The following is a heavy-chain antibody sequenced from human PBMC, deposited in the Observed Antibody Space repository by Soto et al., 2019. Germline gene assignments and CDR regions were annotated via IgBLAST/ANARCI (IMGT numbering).Heavy chain of an antibody. D-gene: IGHD1-20*01. CDR2: INHSGST. V-gene: IGHV4-34*01. CDR1: GGSFSGYY. J-gene: IGHJ3*02. CDR3: ARANNWSGDAFDI. Sequence: SETLSLTCAVYGGSFSGYYWSWIRQPPGKGLEWIGEINHSGSTNYNPSLKSRVTISVDTSKNQFSLKLSSVTAADTAVYYCARANNWSGDAFDIWGQGTTVTVSS.